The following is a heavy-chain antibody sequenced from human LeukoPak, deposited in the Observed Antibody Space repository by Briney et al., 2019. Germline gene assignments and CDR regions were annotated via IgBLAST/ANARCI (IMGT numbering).Heavy chain of an antibody. CDR3: VGHHGSSTYVY. D-gene: IGHD3-3*01. V-gene: IGHV4-59*08. CDR2: ISYSGSP. J-gene: IGHJ4*02. Sequence: PSETLSLTCTVSGGSISSYYWSWIRQPPGKGLEWIGYISYSGSPNYKASLMSRITMSVDMSKNHLSLRLTSVTAADTAVYYCVGHHGSSTYVYWGGERLVTVAS. CDR1: GGSISSYY.